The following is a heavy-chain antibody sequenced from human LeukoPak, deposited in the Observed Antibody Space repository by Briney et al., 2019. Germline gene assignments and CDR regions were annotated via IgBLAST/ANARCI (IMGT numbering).Heavy chain of an antibody. D-gene: IGHD3-10*01. Sequence: GESLKISCKASVFRFTNYWIAWVRQTPEKGLEWMEIIYPGDSDTRYNPSFQGQVTISADKSISTAYLQWSSLKASDTAMYYCARVITMVRGVIKPNYFDYWGQGTLVTVSS. J-gene: IGHJ4*02. V-gene: IGHV5-51*01. CDR2: IYPGDSDT. CDR3: ARVITMVRGVIKPNYFDY. CDR1: VFRFTNYW.